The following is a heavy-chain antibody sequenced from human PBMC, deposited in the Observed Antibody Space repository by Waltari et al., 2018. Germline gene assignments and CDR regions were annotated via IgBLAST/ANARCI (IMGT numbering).Heavy chain of an antibody. CDR3: ARGRFGRFGVFLGSDAFDI. J-gene: IGHJ3*02. Sequence: QVQLVQSGAEVKKPGASVKVSCKASGYTFTGYYMHWVRQAPGQGLEWMGRINPNSGGTNYAQKFQGRVTMTRDTSISTAYMELSRLRSDDTAVYYCARGRFGRFGVFLGSDAFDIWGQGTMVTVSS. V-gene: IGHV1-2*06. CDR2: INPNSGGT. D-gene: IGHD3-10*01. CDR1: GYTFTGYY.